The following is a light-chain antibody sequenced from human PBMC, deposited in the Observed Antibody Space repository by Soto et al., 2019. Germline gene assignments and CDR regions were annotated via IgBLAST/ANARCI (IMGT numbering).Light chain of an antibody. V-gene: IGKV3-20*01. CDR3: QQSGKSFPLT. CDR1: QSVSSNY. Sequence: EIVLTQSPGTLSLSPGERATLSCRASQSVSSNYLAWYQQKPGQAPKLLIYGASSRVTGIPDRFSGSGSGTDFILTISRLEPEDFAMYYCQQSGKSFPLTFGGGTKLEI. CDR2: GAS. J-gene: IGKJ4*01.